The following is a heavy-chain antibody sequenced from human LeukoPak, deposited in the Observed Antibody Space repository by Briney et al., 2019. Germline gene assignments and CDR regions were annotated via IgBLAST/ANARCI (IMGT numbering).Heavy chain of an antibody. CDR2: INPNSGGT. V-gene: IGHV1-2*02. J-gene: IGHJ4*02. D-gene: IGHD3-16*01. Sequence: ASVKVSCKASGYIFTGYYMHWVRQAPGQGLEWMGWINPNSGGTNYAQKFQGRVTMTRDTSISTAYMELSRLRSDDTAVYYCARGASLGGMVDYWGQGTLVTVSS. CDR3: ARGASLGGMVDY. CDR1: GYIFTGYY.